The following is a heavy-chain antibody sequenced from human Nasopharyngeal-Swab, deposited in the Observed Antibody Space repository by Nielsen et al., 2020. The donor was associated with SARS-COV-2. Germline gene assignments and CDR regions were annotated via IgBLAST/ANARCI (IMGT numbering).Heavy chain of an antibody. J-gene: IGHJ6*03. CDR1: GFTFSSYA. V-gene: IGHV3-23*01. Sequence: GESLKISCAASGFTFSSYAMSWVRQAPGKGLEWVSAISGSGGSTYYADSVKGRFTISRDNSKNTLYLQMNSLRAEDTAVYYCAKGPYCSGGNCYSYYYYYMDVWGKGTTVTVSS. D-gene: IGHD2-15*01. CDR2: ISGSGGST. CDR3: AKGPYCSGGNCYSYYYYYMDV.